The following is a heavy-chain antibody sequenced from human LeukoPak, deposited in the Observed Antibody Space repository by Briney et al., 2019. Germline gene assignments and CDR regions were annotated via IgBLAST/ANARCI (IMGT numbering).Heavy chain of an antibody. D-gene: IGHD7-27*01. CDR2: IYSGGST. V-gene: IGHV3-53*01. CDR3: ARCLGIFYYYYYMDV. J-gene: IGHJ6*03. Sequence: GGSLRLSCAASGFTVSSNYMSWVRQAPGKGLEWVSVIYSGGSTYYADSVKGRFTISRDNSKNTLYLQMNSLRAEDTAVYYCARCLGIFYYYYYMDVWGRGTTVTVSS. CDR1: GFTVSSNY.